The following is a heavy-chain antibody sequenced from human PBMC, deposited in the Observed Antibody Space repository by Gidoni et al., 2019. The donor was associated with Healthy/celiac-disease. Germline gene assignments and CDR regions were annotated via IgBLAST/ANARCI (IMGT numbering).Heavy chain of an antibody. CDR3: ARGGSRRYCSSTSCQGRGWFDP. V-gene: IGHV4-34*01. CDR2: INHSGST. Sequence: QVQLQQWGAGLLKPSETLSLTCAVYGGSFSGYYWSWIRQPPGKGLEWIGEINHSGSTNYNPSLKSRVTISVDTSKNQFSLKLSSVTAADTAVYYCARGGSRRYCSSTSCQGRGWFDPWGQGTLVTVSS. J-gene: IGHJ5*02. D-gene: IGHD2-2*01. CDR1: GGSFSGYY.